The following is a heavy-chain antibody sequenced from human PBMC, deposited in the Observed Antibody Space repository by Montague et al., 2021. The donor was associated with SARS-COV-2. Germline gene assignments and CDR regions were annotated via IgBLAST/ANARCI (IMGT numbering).Heavy chain of an antibody. Sequence: SETLSLTCAVSGASISSVNWWSWVLQPPGRGLVWFVEILQSGGTNYNPSLRSRVGILLDKSKNKFSLTRTSVTAADTAMYYCASHFVWQQLSSWGQGTLVSVSS. CDR2: ILQSGGT. CDR1: GASISSVNW. CDR3: ASHFVWQQLSS. V-gene: IGHV4-4*02. J-gene: IGHJ4*02. D-gene: IGHD6-13*01.